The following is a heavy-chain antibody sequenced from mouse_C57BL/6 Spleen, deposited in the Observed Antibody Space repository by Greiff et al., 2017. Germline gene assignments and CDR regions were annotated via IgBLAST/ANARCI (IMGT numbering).Heavy chain of an antibody. CDR2: INPNNGGT. V-gene: IGHV1-18*01. J-gene: IGHJ2*01. CDR3: ARYYGSSYGAYYFDD. Sequence: EVQLQQSGPELVKPGASVKIPCKASGYTFTDYNMDWVKQSHGKSLEWIGDINPNNGGTIYNQKFKGKATLSVDKSSSTAYMELRSLTSADTAVYYCARYYGSSYGAYYFDDWGQGTTLTVSS. D-gene: IGHD1-1*01. CDR1: GYTFTDYN.